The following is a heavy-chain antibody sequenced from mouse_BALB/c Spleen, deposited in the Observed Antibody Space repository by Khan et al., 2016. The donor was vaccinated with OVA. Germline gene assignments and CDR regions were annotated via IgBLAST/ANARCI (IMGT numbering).Heavy chain of an antibody. CDR2: INPSNGGT. CDR3: ARNGYGNPFAY. D-gene: IGHD2-1*01. V-gene: IGHV1S81*02. J-gene: IGHJ3*01. CDR1: GYTFTSYY. Sequence: QVQLKQSGAELVKPGASLKLSCKASGYTFTSYYMYWVKQRPGQGLEWIGGINPSNGGTYFNEKFKSKATLTVDKSSSTAYMQLSSLTSEDSAVYYCARNGYGNPFAYWGQGTLVTVSA.